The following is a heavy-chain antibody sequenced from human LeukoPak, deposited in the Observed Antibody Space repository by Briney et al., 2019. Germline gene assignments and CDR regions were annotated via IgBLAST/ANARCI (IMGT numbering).Heavy chain of an antibody. V-gene: IGHV4-34*01. Sequence: SETLSLTCAVYGGSFSGYYWNWIRQPPGKGLEWIGEITHSGSTNYNPSLKRRVTISVDTSKNHFSLNLNSVTAADTAIYYCARESTSATVFQRRGFDIWGQGTLVAVSS. CDR1: GGSFSGYY. CDR2: ITHSGST. J-gene: IGHJ3*02. D-gene: IGHD1-14*01. CDR3: ARESTSATVFQRRGFDI.